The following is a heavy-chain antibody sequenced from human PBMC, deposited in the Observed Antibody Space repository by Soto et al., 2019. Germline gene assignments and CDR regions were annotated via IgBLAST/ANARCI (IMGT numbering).Heavy chain of an antibody. V-gene: IGHV3-15*01. CDR3: TTDRGHMYAFDY. J-gene: IGHJ4*02. CDR1: GFTFDNAW. D-gene: IGHD2-8*01. CDR2: IKSKTDGGTA. Sequence: EVQLVESGGGLVKPGGSLRLSCAASGFTFDNAWMSWVRQAPGKGLEWVGRIKSKTDGGTADYAAPVKGTFTISRDDSKNTLFLQMNSLKTEDTAVYYCTTDRGHMYAFDYWGQGTLVPVSS.